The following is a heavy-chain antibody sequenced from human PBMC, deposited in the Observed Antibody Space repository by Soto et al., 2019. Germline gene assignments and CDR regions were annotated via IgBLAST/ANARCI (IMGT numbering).Heavy chain of an antibody. Sequence: PSQTLSLTCAISGDSVSSNSAAWNWIRQSPSRGLEWLGRTYYRSKWYNDYAVSVKSRITINPDTSKNQFSLQLNSVTPEDTAVYYCARNSYSSSRFNYYMDVWGKGTTVTVSS. CDR3: ARNSYSSSRFNYYMDV. V-gene: IGHV6-1*01. D-gene: IGHD6-6*01. CDR1: GDSVSSNSAA. CDR2: TYYRSKWYN. J-gene: IGHJ6*03.